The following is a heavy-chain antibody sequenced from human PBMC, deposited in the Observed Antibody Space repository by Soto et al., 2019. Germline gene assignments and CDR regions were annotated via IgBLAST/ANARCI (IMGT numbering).Heavy chain of an antibody. CDR3: ARGYYDSSGYYGTPPEYFDY. D-gene: IGHD3-22*01. J-gene: IGHJ4*02. CDR2: ISYDGSNK. V-gene: IGHV3-30-3*01. Sequence: GSLRLSCAASGFTFSSYAMHWVRQAPGKGLEWVAVISYDGSNKYYADSVKGRFTISRDNSKNTLYLQMNSLRAEDTAVYYCARGYYDSSGYYGTPPEYFDYWGQGTLVTVSS. CDR1: GFTFSSYA.